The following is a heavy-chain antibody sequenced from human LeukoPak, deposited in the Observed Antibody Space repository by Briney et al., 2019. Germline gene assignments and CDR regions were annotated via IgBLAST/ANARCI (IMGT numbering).Heavy chain of an antibody. D-gene: IGHD1-26*01. V-gene: IGHV3-48*01. CDR3: ARDMGERSGGH. Sequence: GGSLRLSCTASGFTFGDYAMSWFRQAPGKGLEWVSYISSSSSTIYYADSVKGRFTISRDNAKNSLYLQMNSLRAEDTAVYYCARDMGERSGGHWGQGTLVTVSS. CDR1: GFTFGDYA. J-gene: IGHJ4*02. CDR2: ISSSSSTI.